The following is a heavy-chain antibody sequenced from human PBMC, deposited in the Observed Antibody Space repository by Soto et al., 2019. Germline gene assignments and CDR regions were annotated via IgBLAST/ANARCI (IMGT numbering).Heavy chain of an antibody. V-gene: IGHV3-23*01. Sequence: SLRLSCAASGFTFSSYAMSWVRQAPGKGLEWVSAISGSGGSTYYADSVKGRFTISRDNSKNTLYLQMNSLRAEDTAVYYCAKTLNLGYCSGGSCPLDYWGQGTLVTVSS. D-gene: IGHD2-15*01. J-gene: IGHJ4*02. CDR1: GFTFSSYA. CDR3: AKTLNLGYCSGGSCPLDY. CDR2: ISGSGGST.